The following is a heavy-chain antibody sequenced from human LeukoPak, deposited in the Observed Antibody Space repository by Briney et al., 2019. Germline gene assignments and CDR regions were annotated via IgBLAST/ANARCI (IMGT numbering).Heavy chain of an antibody. V-gene: IGHV3-30*02. D-gene: IGHD3-22*01. CDR2: IRYDGGDK. CDR1: GFDFNDFA. J-gene: IGHJ4*02. CDR3: AKVLSKGGGYYLTDY. Sequence: PGGSLRLSCAASGFDFNDFAMTWVRQAPGKGLDWVASIRYDGGDKYYADSVKGRFTIFRDNSKNTLYLQMNSLRPEDTAVYYCAKVLSKGGGYYLTDYWGQGTLVTVSS.